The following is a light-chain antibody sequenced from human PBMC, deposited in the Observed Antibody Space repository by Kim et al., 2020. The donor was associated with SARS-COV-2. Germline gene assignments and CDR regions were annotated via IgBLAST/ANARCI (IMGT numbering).Light chain of an antibody. CDR2: QNT. CDR3: QAWDGTTGV. V-gene: IGLV3-1*01. J-gene: IGLJ3*02. Sequence: VSPGQTASITCSGDKLGNKFVCWYQQKPGQSPVLVIYQNTKRPSGIPERFSGSNSGNTATLTISGTQAMDESDYYCQAWDGTTGVFGGGTQVTVL. CDR1: KLGNKF.